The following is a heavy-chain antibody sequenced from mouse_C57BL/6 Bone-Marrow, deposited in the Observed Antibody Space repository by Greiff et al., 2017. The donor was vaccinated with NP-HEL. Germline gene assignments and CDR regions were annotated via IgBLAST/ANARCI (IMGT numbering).Heavy chain of an antibody. J-gene: IGHJ3*01. CDR1: GFNIKDYY. Sequence: VQLKQSGAELVRPGASVKLSCTASGFNIKDYYMHWVKQRPEQGLEWIGRIDPEDGDTEYAPKFPGKATMTADPSSNAAFLPLSSLTSEDAAVYYCTAGGYGYDVGPWFAYWGQGTLVTVSA. CDR3: TAGGYGYDVGPWFAY. V-gene: IGHV14-1*01. D-gene: IGHD2-2*01. CDR2: IDPEDGDT.